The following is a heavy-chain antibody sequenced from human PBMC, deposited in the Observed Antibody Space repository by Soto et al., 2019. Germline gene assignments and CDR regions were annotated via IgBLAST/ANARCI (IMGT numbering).Heavy chain of an antibody. V-gene: IGHV4-38-2*02. Sequence: PSETLSLTCAVSGFSISSGYFWGWIRQPPGKGPEWLGSIYHSGTTYYNPSVKGRVTISVDTSKNQFSLKMSSVTAADTAVYYCARDSSGYYWFAPWGQGTLVTVSS. CDR1: GFSISSGYF. J-gene: IGHJ5*02. D-gene: IGHD3-22*01. CDR2: IYHSGTT. CDR3: ARDSSGYYWFAP.